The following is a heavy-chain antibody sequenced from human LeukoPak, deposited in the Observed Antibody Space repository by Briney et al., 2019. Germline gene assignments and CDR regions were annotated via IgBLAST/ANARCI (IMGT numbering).Heavy chain of an antibody. CDR3: ARDNMRYYGSGSYRYYYYGMDV. CDR1: GGTFSSYA. V-gene: IGHV1-69*04. D-gene: IGHD3-10*01. Sequence: SVKVSCKASGGTFSSYAISWVRQAPGQGLEWMGRIIPILGIANYAQKFQGRVTITADKSTSTAYMELSSLRSEDTAVYYCARDNMRYYGSGSYRYYYYGMDVWGQGTTVTVSS. J-gene: IGHJ6*02. CDR2: IIPILGIA.